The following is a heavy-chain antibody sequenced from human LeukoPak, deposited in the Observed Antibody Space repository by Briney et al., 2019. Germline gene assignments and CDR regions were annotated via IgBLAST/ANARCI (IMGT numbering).Heavy chain of an antibody. J-gene: IGHJ1*01. V-gene: IGHV5-10-1*01. CDR1: GYSFTSYW. Sequence: GQPLKISCKGSGYSFTSYWISWVRQMPGKGLEWMGRIGPSDSYTNYSPSFQGHVTISADKSISTAYLQWSSLKASETGMYYCARHSVYRGYSYGSEYFQHWGQGTLVSVSS. CDR2: IGPSDSYT. CDR3: ARHSVYRGYSYGSEYFQH. D-gene: IGHD5-18*01.